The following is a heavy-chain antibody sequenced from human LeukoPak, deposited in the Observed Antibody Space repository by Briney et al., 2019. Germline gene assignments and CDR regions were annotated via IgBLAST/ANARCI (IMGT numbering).Heavy chain of an antibody. CDR1: GFTVSSNY. Sequence: GGSLRLSCAASGFTVSSNYMSWVRQAPGKGLEWVSVIYSGGSTYYADSVKGRFTISRDNSKNTLYLQMNSLRAEDTAVYYCARDPVLNRYFDLWGRGTLVTVSS. J-gene: IGHJ2*01. CDR3: ARDPVLNRYFDL. V-gene: IGHV3-53*01. D-gene: IGHD2-8*02. CDR2: IYSGGST.